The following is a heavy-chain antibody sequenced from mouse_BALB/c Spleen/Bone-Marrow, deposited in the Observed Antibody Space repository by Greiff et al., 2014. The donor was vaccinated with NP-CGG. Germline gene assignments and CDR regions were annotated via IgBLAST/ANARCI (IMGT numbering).Heavy chain of an antibody. CDR1: GYTFTSYV. Sequence: EVQLQQSGPELVKPGASVKMSCKASGYTFTSYVIHWVKQKPGQGLEWIGYINPYNDGTKYNEKFKGKATLTSDKSSSTAYMVLSSLTSEDSAVYYCARGGYYGTSLYWYFDVWGAGTTVTVSS. CDR2: INPYNDGT. V-gene: IGHV1-14*01. J-gene: IGHJ1*01. D-gene: IGHD1-1*01. CDR3: ARGGYYGTSLYWYFDV.